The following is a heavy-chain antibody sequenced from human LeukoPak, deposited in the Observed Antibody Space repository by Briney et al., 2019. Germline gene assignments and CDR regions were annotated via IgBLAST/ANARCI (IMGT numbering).Heavy chain of an antibody. CDR3: ARTYDYGDYGAGEFDY. CDR2: INHSGST. V-gene: IGHV4-34*01. Sequence: SETLSLTCDVYGGSFSGYYWSWIRQPPGKGLEWIGEINHSGSTNYNTSLKSRVTISVDTSKNQFSLKLSSMTAADTAVYYCARTYDYGDYGAGEFDYWGQGTRVTVSS. J-gene: IGHJ4*02. D-gene: IGHD4-17*01. CDR1: GGSFSGYY.